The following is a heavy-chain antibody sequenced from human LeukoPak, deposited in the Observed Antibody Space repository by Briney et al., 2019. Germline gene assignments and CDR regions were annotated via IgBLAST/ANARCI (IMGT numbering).Heavy chain of an antibody. CDR2: MNANSGNT. V-gene: IGHV1-8*01. J-gene: IGHJ4*02. CDR1: GYTFSGYD. D-gene: IGHD3-10*02. CDR3: ARALSRRVLCFDY. Sequence: ASVKVSCKASGYTFSGYDINWLRQATGQGLEWMGWMNANSGNTGYAQKFQGRVTMTRNTSISTAYMELSSLRSDDTAVYYCARALSRRVLCFDYWGQGSLVTVSS.